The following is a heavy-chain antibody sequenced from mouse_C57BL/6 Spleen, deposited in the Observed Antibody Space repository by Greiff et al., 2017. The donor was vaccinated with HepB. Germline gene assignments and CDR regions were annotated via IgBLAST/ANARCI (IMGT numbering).Heavy chain of an antibody. J-gene: IGHJ2*01. CDR2: IDPSDSYT. Sequence: QVQLQQPGAELVKPGASVKLSCKASGYTFTSYWMQWVKQRPGQGLEWIGEIDPSDSYTNYNQKFKGKATLTVDTSSSTAYMQLSSLTSEDSAVYYCARGGITTVKGPHYWGQGTTLTVSS. CDR3: ARGGITTVKGPHY. CDR1: GYTFTSYW. V-gene: IGHV1-50*01. D-gene: IGHD1-1*01.